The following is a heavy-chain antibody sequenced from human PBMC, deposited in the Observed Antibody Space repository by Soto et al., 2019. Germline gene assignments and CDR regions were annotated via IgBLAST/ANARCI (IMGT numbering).Heavy chain of an antibody. CDR2: INPSGGTT. J-gene: IGHJ4*02. Sequence: SVKVSFKASGYTFTRYNVHWVRQSPGQGLEWMAIINPSGGTTYYVQKFEGRVTLTTDTSTSTVYMELSSLRSDDTAVYYCARVRGGGSEYFFDYWGQGTLVTVSS. CDR1: GYTFTRYN. D-gene: IGHD2-15*01. V-gene: IGHV1-46*01. CDR3: ARVRGGGSEYFFDY.